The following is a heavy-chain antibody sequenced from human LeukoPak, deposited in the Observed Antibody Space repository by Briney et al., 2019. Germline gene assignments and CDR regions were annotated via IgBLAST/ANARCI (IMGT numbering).Heavy chain of an antibody. CDR3: ARGKRIAAAGGWVLYYYYYYMDV. D-gene: IGHD6-13*01. CDR2: ISSSSYI. CDR1: GFTFSSYS. V-gene: IGHV3-21*01. Sequence: GGSLRLSCAASGFTFSSYSMNWVRQAPGKGLEWVSSISSSSYIYYADSVKGRFTISRDNAKNSLYLQMNSLRAEDTAVYYCARGKRIAAAGGWVLYYYYYYMDVWGKGTTVTVSS. J-gene: IGHJ6*03.